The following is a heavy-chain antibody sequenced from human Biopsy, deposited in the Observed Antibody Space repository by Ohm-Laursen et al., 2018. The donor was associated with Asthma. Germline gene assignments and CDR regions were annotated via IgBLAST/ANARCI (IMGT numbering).Heavy chain of an antibody. V-gene: IGHV3-30*03. CDR3: GIVVAANPFQGDC. D-gene: IGHD2-15*01. CDR1: RFTFSSYG. CDR2: ISYDGSIT. J-gene: IGHJ4*02. Sequence: LRLSCSASRFTFSSYGMHWVRQAPGKGLEWVAVISYDGSITHYADSVKGRFTISRDNSKNTVYLDISSLRIEDTAVFYCGIVVAANPFQGDCWGQGTLVTVSS.